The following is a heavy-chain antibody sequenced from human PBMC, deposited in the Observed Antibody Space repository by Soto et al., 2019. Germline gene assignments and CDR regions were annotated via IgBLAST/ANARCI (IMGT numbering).Heavy chain of an antibody. CDR2: SSSSSSYI. D-gene: IGHD3-3*01. CDR3: ASDRLRGFLEWPNYYYYGMDV. Sequence: EVQLVESGGGLVKPGGSLRLSCAASGFTFSSYSMNWVRQARGKGLEWVSSSSSSSSYIYYADSVKGRFTISRDNAKNSLYLLMNSLRAEDTAVYYCASDRLRGFLEWPNYYYYGMDVWGQGTTVTVSS. J-gene: IGHJ6*02. CDR1: GFTFSSYS. V-gene: IGHV3-21*01.